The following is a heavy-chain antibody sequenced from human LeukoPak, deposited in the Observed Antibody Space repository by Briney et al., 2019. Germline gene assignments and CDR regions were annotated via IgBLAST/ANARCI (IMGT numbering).Heavy chain of an antibody. CDR1: GFTFSDYY. CDR2: ISSSGSII. CDR3: ARVGYDSSGRFDY. Sequence: GGSLRLSCAASGFTFSDYYMTWIRQAPGKGLEWVSYISSSGSIIYYADSVKGRFIISRDNAKNSLYLQLNSLRAEDTAVYFCARVGYDSSGRFDYWGQGTLVTVSS. J-gene: IGHJ4*02. D-gene: IGHD3-22*01. V-gene: IGHV3-11*04.